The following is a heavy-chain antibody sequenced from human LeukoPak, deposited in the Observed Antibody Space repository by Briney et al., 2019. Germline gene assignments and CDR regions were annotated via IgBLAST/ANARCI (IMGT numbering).Heavy chain of an antibody. CDR3: ARGAKNAYKPVDY. D-gene: IGHD5-24*01. CDR2: INPNSGGT. V-gene: IGHV1/OR15-1*04. CDR1: GYIFTDYY. Sequence: GASVKVSCKAPGYIFTDYYMHWVRQAPGQELGWMGRINPNSGGTNYAQKFQGRVTMTRNTSISTAYMELSSLRSEDTAVYYCARGAKNAYKPVDYWGQGTLVTVSS. J-gene: IGHJ4*02.